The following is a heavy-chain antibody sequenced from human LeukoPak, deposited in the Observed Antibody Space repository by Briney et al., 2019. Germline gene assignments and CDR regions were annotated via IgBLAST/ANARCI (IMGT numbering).Heavy chain of an antibody. CDR1: RFTFSNYA. CDR3: AKWGDYDVLTGYYVSDY. J-gene: IGHJ4*02. D-gene: IGHD3-9*01. Sequence: GGSLRLSCAASRFTFSNYAMSWVRQAPGKGLEWVSAITGSGGNTYYADSVKGRFTISRDNSKNTVLLQMNSLRAEDTAVYYCAKWGDYDVLTGYYVSDYWGQGTLVTVSS. V-gene: IGHV3-23*01. CDR2: ITGSGGNT.